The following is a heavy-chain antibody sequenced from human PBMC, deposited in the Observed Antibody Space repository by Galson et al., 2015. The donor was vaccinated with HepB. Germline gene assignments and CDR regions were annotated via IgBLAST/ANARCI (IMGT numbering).Heavy chain of an antibody. V-gene: IGHV1-46*01. CDR1: GYTFTTNDY. CDR2: INPSDGVA. CDR3: ARAADQFFDY. Sequence: SVKVSCKAFGYTFTTNDYIHWVRQAPGQGLEWMGIINPSDGVANYTQKIQGRVTMTTDTSTSTVYIEMSSLRSEDTAVYYCARAADQFFDYWGQGTLVTVSS. J-gene: IGHJ4*02.